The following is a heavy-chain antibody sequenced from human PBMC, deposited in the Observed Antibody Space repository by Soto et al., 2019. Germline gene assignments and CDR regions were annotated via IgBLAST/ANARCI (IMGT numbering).Heavy chain of an antibody. D-gene: IGHD3-16*01. CDR3: TSDTFGLRDT. J-gene: IGHJ5*02. Sequence: GGSLRLSCAASGFTFSHYWMHWVRQTPGKGLVWVSRINPAGTTTNYADSVEGRFTISRDNADSALFLQMNSLSAEDTAIYYCTSDTFGLRDTWGQGTLVTVSS. V-gene: IGHV3-74*01. CDR2: INPAGTTT. CDR1: GFTFSHYW.